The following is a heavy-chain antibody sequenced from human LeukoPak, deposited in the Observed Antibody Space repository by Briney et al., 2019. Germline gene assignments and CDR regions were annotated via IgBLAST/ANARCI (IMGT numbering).Heavy chain of an antibody. Sequence: SETLSLPCTVSGGSISSYYWSWIRQPPGKGLEWIGYIYYSGSTNYNPSLKSRVTISVDTSKNQFSLKLSSVTAADTAVYYCARGPWIAAAGTYFDYWGQGTLVTVSS. CDR3: ARGPWIAAAGTYFDY. V-gene: IGHV4-59*01. CDR2: IYYSGST. J-gene: IGHJ4*02. D-gene: IGHD6-13*01. CDR1: GGSISSYY.